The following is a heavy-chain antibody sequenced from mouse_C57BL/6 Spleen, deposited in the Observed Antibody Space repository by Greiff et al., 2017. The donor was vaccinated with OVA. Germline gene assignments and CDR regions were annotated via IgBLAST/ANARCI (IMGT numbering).Heavy chain of an antibody. CDR3: AKRMVTTHYAMDY. V-gene: IGHV3-6*01. CDR2: ISYDGSN. D-gene: IGHD2-2*01. Sequence: EVHLVESGPGLVKPSQSLSLTCSVTGYSITSGYYWNWIRQFPGNKLEWMGYISYDGSNNYNPSLKNRISITRDTSKNQFFLKLNSVTTEDTATYYCAKRMVTTHYAMDYWGQGTSVTVSS. CDR1: GYSITSGYY. J-gene: IGHJ4*01.